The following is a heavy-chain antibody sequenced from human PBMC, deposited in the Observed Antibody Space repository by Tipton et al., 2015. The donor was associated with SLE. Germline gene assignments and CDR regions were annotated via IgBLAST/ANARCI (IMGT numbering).Heavy chain of an antibody. V-gene: IGHV3-21*03. CDR1: GFTFSNYF. CDR2: VSSSSSYI. Sequence: SLRLSCAASGFTFSNYFMNWVRQAPGKGLEWVSSVSSSSSYIYYADSLKGRFTVSRDNAKHSLYLQMNSPRAEDTAVYYCARLRGGEYFFDYWGQGTLVTVSS. CDR3: ARLRGGEYFFDY. J-gene: IGHJ4*02. D-gene: IGHD3-16*01.